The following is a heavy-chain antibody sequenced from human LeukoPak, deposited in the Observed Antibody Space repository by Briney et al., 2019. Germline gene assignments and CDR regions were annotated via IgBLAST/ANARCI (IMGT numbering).Heavy chain of an antibody. CDR1: GFTFSSYA. J-gene: IGHJ5*02. V-gene: IGHV3-30*04. D-gene: IGHD6-13*01. CDR3: AREVIAAAGTGFNWFDP. Sequence: GGSLRLSCAASGFTFSSYAMHWVRQAPGKGLEWVAVISYDGSNKYYADSVKGRFTISRDNSKNMLYLQMNSLRAEDTAVYYCAREVIAAAGTGFNWFDPWGQGTLVTVSS. CDR2: ISYDGSNK.